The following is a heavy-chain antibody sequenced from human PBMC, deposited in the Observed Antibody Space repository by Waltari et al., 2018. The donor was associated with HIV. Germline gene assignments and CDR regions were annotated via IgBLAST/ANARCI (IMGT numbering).Heavy chain of an antibody. CDR3: ARAVNAVGAPHWFAP. J-gene: IGHJ5*02. CDR2: MNPNSRNT. Sequence: QVQLVQSGAEVTPPGASVKVSCKASGYIFTHSDINWVRQATGQGLEWMGWMNPNSRNTGYAQKFQGRVTMTRDTSITTAYMELSSLKSEDTAVYYCARAVNAVGAPHWFAPWGQGTLVTVSS. V-gene: IGHV1-8*01. D-gene: IGHD1-26*01. CDR1: GYIFTHSD.